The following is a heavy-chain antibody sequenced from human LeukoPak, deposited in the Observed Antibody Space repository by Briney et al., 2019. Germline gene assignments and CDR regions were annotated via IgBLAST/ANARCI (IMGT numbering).Heavy chain of an antibody. CDR3: AKSLDYYDSSGYSAYFDY. Sequence: GGSLRLSCAASGFTFSSYAMSWVRQAPGKGLEWVSAISGSGGSTYYADSVKGRFTISRDNSKNMLYLQMNSLRAEDTAVYYCAKSLDYYDSSGYSAYFDYWGQGTLVTVSS. CDR2: ISGSGGST. J-gene: IGHJ4*02. V-gene: IGHV3-23*01. CDR1: GFTFSSYA. D-gene: IGHD3-22*01.